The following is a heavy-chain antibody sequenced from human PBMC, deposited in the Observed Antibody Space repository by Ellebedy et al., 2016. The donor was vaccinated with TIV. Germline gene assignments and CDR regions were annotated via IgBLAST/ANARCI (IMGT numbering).Heavy chain of an antibody. V-gene: IGHV1-18*04. J-gene: IGHJ4*02. CDR1: GYTFTSFG. Sequence: ASVKVSCKASGYTFTSFGVTWVRQAPGQGLEWMGWISAYNGNTNYVQKLQGRVTLTTDTSMNTAYMELRSLRSDDTAVYYCARVGPFYDDTSGYMHYWGQGTLVTVS. D-gene: IGHD3-22*01. CDR2: ISAYNGNT. CDR3: ARVGPFYDDTSGYMHY.